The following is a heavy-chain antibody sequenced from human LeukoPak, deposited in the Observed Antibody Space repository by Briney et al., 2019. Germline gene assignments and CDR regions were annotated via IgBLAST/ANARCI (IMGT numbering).Heavy chain of an antibody. Sequence: SETLSLTCTVSGGSISSYYWSWIRQPPGKGLEWIGYIYYSGSTNYNPSLKSRVTISVDTSKNQFSLKLSSVTAADTAVYYCARGGQLGRFGDNWFDPWGQGTLVTVSS. J-gene: IGHJ5*02. CDR3: ARGGQLGRFGDNWFDP. CDR1: GGSISSYY. CDR2: IYYSGST. V-gene: IGHV4-59*01. D-gene: IGHD6-13*01.